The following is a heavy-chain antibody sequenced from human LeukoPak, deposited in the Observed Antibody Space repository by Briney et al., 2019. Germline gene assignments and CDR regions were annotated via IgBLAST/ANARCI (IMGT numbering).Heavy chain of an antibody. Sequence: GGSLRLSCAASGFTFSNYAMSWVRQGPGKGLEWVSGITGSGGSTYYADYVKGRFTISRDNSKNTLYLQMNSRRVEDTAVYYCANHNGYFFHYWGQGAMLTVSS. V-gene: IGHV3-23*01. D-gene: IGHD1-1*01. CDR1: GFTFSNYA. CDR2: ITGSGGST. CDR3: ANHNGYFFHY. J-gene: IGHJ4*02.